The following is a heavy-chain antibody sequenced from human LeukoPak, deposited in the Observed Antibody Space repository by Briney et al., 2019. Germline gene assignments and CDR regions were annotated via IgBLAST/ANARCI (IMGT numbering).Heavy chain of an antibody. CDR2: INPNSGGT. D-gene: IGHD3-16*02. V-gene: IGHV1-2*02. Sequence: ASVKVSCKASGYTFIGYYMHWVRQAPGQGLEWMGWINPNSGGTNYAQRFQGRVTMTRDTSISTAYMELSRLRSDDTAVYYCARVEVSNPQLSPVDYWGQGTLVTASS. CDR1: GYTFIGYY. CDR3: ARVEVSNPQLSPVDY. J-gene: IGHJ4*02.